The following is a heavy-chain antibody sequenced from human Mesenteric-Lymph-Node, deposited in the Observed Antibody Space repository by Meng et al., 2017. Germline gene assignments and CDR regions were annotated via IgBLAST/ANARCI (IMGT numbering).Heavy chain of an antibody. J-gene: IGHJ4*02. CDR3: ARDWAKYYDSSGYYSNY. V-gene: IGHV3-48*03. CDR1: GFTFNIYE. CDR2: ITGSSATI. D-gene: IGHD3-22*01. Sequence: GESLKISCAAPGFTFNIYEMIWVRQAPGKGLEWVSYITGSSATIYYADSVKGRFTISRDNAKNSLYLQMNSLRAEDTAVYYCARDWAKYYDSSGYYSNYWGQGTLVTVSS.